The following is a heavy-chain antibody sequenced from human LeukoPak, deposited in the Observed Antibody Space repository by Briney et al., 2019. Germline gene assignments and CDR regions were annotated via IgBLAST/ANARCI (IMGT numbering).Heavy chain of an antibody. Sequence: ASVKVSCKASGYTFTSYDINWVRQATGQGLEWMGWMNPNSGNTGYAQKFQGRVTMTRNTSISTAYMELSSLRSEDTAVYYCYSSGWSQKSYYYYYYMDVWGRGTTVTVSS. V-gene: IGHV1-8*01. D-gene: IGHD6-13*01. CDR2: MNPNSGNT. CDR1: GYTFTSYD. J-gene: IGHJ6*03. CDR3: YSSGWSQKSYYYYYYMDV.